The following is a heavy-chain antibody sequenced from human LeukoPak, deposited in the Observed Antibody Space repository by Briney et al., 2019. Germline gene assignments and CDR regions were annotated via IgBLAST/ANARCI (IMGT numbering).Heavy chain of an antibody. V-gene: IGHV1-18*01. CDR3: ARDLVYDSSGHSDRPDY. D-gene: IGHD3-22*01. Sequence: ASVKVSCKASGYTFISYGISWVRQAPGQGLEWMGWISAYNGNTNYAQKLQGRVTMTTDTSTSTAYMELRSLRSDDTAVYYCARDLVYDSSGHSDRPDYWGQGTLVTVSS. CDR1: GYTFISYG. J-gene: IGHJ4*02. CDR2: ISAYNGNT.